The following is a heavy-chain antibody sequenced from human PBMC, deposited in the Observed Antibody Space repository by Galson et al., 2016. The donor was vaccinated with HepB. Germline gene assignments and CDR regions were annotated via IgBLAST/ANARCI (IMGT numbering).Heavy chain of an antibody. J-gene: IGHJ4*02. CDR3: VQYSVDSAAFRMNY. V-gene: IGHV3-23*01. CDR2: IDNIGRYT. CDR1: GFTFGSNA. Sequence: SLRLSCAASGFTFGSNAMGWVRQAPVTGLEWVSGIDNIGRYTYYAGSVKGRFTISRDNSKNTLFLQMNSLRAADTAVYYCVQYSVDSAAFRMNYWGQGTLVTVSS. D-gene: IGHD2-21*02.